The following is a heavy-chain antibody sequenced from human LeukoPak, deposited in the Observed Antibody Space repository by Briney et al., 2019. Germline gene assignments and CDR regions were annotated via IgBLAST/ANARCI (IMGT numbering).Heavy chain of an antibody. CDR3: ARDGELLWFGESQNWFDP. CDR2: INPNSGGT. J-gene: IGHJ5*02. V-gene: IGHV1-2*02. D-gene: IGHD3-10*01. Sequence: ASVKVSCKASGYTFAGYRTHWVRQAPGQGLEWMGWINPNSGGTNYAQKFQGRVTMTRDTSISTAYMELSRLRSDDTAVYYCARDGELLWFGESQNWFDPWGQGTLVTVSS. CDR1: GYTFAGYR.